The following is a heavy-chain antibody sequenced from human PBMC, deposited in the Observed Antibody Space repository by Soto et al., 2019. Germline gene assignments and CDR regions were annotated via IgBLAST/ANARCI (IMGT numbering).Heavy chain of an antibody. Sequence: ESGGVVVQPGRSLRLSCAASGFTFSSFGIHWVRQAPGKGLEWVAVISYDGIDKNYADSVKGRFTISRENSKNMVYLQMNSLRAEDTAVYYCAKDLREMATIRPDYWGQGILVTVSS. CDR2: ISYDGIDK. J-gene: IGHJ4*02. V-gene: IGHV3-30*18. D-gene: IGHD5-12*01. CDR1: GFTFSSFG. CDR3: AKDLREMATIRPDY.